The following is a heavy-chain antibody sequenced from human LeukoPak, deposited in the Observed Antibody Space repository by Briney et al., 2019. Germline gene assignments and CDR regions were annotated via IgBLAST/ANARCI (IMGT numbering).Heavy chain of an antibody. Sequence: GGSLRLSCAASGFTFSSYWMHWVRQAPGKGLVWVSRINSDGSSTSYADSVRGRFTISRDNAKNTLYLQMNSLRAEDTAVYYCARDYRLAAFDIWGQGTMVTVSS. V-gene: IGHV3-74*01. CDR3: ARDYRLAAFDI. J-gene: IGHJ3*02. CDR1: GFTFSSYW. CDR2: INSDGSST.